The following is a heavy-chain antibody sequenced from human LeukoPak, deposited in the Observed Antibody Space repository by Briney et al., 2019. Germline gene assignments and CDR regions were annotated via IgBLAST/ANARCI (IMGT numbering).Heavy chain of an antibody. CDR1: GFTFSSYA. V-gene: IGHV3-23*01. J-gene: IGHJ4*02. Sequence: QSGGSLRLSCAASGFTFSSYAMSRVRQAPGKGLEWVSAISGSGGSTYYADSVKGRFTISRDNSKNTLYLQMNSLRAEDTAVYYCAKCDIVVVVAATPAYWGQGTLVTVSS. CDR2: ISGSGGST. D-gene: IGHD2-15*01. CDR3: AKCDIVVVVAATPAY.